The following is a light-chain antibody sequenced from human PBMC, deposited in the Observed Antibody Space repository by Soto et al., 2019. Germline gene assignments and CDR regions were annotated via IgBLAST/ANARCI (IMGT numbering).Light chain of an antibody. J-gene: IGLJ1*01. CDR2: DDN. CDR1: NIGSKS. CDR3: QVWDSISDHFV. Sequence: SYELTQPPSVSVAPGQTARISCGGNNIGSKSVHWFQQKPGQAPVLVVYDDNDRPSGIPERFSGSNSGNTATLTISRVEAGDEAVYYCQVWDSISDHFVFGTGTKLTVL. V-gene: IGLV3-21*02.